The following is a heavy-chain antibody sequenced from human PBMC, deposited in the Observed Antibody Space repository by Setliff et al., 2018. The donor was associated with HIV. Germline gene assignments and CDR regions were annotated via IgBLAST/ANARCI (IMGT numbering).Heavy chain of an antibody. J-gene: IGHJ6*02. CDR3: AVDTAMVRGMDV. CDR1: GYTFTSYG. D-gene: IGHD5-18*01. CDR2: ISAYNGNT. Sequence: ASVKVSCKASGYTFTSYGISCVRQAPGQGLEWMGWISAYNGNTNYAQKLQGRVTMTTDTSTSTAYMELSSLRSEDTAVYYCAVDTAMVRGMDVWGQGTTVTVSS. V-gene: IGHV1-18*01.